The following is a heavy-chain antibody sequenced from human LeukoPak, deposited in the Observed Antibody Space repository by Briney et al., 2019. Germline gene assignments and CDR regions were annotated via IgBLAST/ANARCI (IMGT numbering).Heavy chain of an antibody. Sequence: PGGSLRLSCAASGFTFSSYWVSWVRQAPGKGLEWVANIKQDGSEKYYVDSVKGRFTISRDNAKNSLYLQMNSLRAEDTAVYYCAREYYSGSYYDYWGQGTLVTVSS. CDR1: GFTFSSYW. D-gene: IGHD1-26*01. V-gene: IGHV3-7*01. CDR2: IKQDGSEK. J-gene: IGHJ4*02. CDR3: AREYYSGSYYDY.